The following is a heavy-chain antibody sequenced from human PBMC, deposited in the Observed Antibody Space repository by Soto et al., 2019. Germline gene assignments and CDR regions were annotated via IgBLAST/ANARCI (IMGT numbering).Heavy chain of an antibody. CDR3: ARWYHDYGYLDV. J-gene: IGHJ6*02. Sequence: QVQLQQSGPGLVKPSQTLSLTCDISGDSVSSNRGAWTWIRQSPSRGLGWLGRTYYRSKWYNESGLPVKSRITSHADTCKNQFPLQLNSGTPEDAAVYYCARWYHDYGYLDVWGLGTTVTVSS. CDR1: GDSVSSNRGA. D-gene: IGHD4-17*01. CDR2: TYYRSKWYN. V-gene: IGHV6-1*01.